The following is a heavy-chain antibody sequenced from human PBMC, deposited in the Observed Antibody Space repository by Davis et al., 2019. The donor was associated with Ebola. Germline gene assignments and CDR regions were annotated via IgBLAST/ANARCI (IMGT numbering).Heavy chain of an antibody. CDR1: GDSVSSGG. CDR2: TYYSSKWYN. CDR3: ARGWFKSGMDV. Sequence: SETLSLTCDISGDSVSSGGWNWIRQSPSRGLEWLGRTYYSSKWYNDYAVSVKSRMTINPDTSKNQFSLQLNSVTPEDTALYYCARGWFKSGMDVWGQGTTVTVSS. V-gene: IGHV6-1*01. J-gene: IGHJ6*02. D-gene: IGHD6-19*01.